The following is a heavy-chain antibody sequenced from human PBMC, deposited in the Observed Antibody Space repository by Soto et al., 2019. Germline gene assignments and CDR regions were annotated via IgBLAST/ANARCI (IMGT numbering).Heavy chain of an antibody. CDR1: GYTFTSYA. CDR2: ISAYNGNT. Sequence: QVQLVQSGAEVKKPGASVKVSCKTSGYTFTSYAISWVRQAPGQGLEWMGWISAYNGNTHYAQKLQGRVTMTTDTSTSTAYMELRSLRSDDTAVYYCARDLAAAGPFDYWGQGALVTVSS. J-gene: IGHJ4*02. V-gene: IGHV1-18*01. D-gene: IGHD6-13*01. CDR3: ARDLAAAGPFDY.